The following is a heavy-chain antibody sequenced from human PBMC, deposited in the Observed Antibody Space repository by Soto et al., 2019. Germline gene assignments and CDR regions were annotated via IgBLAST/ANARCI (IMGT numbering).Heavy chain of an antibody. Sequence: QVQLVQSGAEVKKPGSSVKVSCKASGGTFSNYAMSWVRQAPGQGLEWMGGIIPIFGTANYAQKFQGRVTITADESTSTAYMELRSLRSEDTAVYYCASGMVRFLDSLGVDVWGQGTTVTVSS. V-gene: IGHV1-69*12. D-gene: IGHD3-3*01. CDR1: GGTFSNYA. J-gene: IGHJ6*02. CDR2: IIPIFGTA. CDR3: ASGMVRFLDSLGVDV.